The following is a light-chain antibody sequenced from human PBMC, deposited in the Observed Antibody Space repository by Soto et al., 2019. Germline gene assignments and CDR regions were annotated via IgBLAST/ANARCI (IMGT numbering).Light chain of an antibody. CDR3: QQYNDWPPT. J-gene: IGKJ4*01. CDR2: GAS. V-gene: IGKV3D-15*01. Sequence: IIFSQTPVTRCLLDGDGGPLITKTSHSVSSYLAWYQQKPGQAPRLLIYGASIRATDIPARFSGSGSGTEFSLTISSLQSEDFAVYSCQQYNDWPPTFGGGTKVDI. CDR1: HSVSSY.